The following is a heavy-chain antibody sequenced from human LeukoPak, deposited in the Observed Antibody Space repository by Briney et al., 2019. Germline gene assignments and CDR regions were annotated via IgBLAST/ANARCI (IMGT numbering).Heavy chain of an antibody. CDR2: INPNSGGT. CDR3: ARDRYSSSWYWFDP. CDR1: GYTFTGYY. J-gene: IGHJ5*02. V-gene: IGHV1-2*02. D-gene: IGHD6-13*01. Sequence: ASVKVSCKASGYTFTGYYMHWVRQAPGQGLEWMGWINPNSGGTNYAQKFQGRVTMTRDTSISTAYMELSSLTSDDTAMYYCARDRYSSSWYWFDPWGQGTLVTVSS.